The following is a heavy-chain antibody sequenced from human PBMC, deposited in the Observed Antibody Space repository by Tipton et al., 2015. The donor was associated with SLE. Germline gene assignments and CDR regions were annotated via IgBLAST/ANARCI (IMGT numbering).Heavy chain of an antibody. V-gene: IGHV4-59*02. Sequence: TLSLTCTVSGGSVNGHYWNWIRQPPGKGLEWIGYIYYSGSTYYNPSLKSRVTISIDRSKSQFSLKLTSVTPADTAVYYCARAPLFGVVTVRGPFDYWGQGTLVTVSS. CDR3: ARAPLFGVVTVRGPFDY. D-gene: IGHD3-3*01. CDR2: IYYSGST. CDR1: GGSVNGHY. J-gene: IGHJ4*02.